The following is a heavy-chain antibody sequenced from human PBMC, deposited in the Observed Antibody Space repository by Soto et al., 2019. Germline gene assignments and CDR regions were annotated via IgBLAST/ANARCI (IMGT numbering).Heavy chain of an antibody. V-gene: IGHV4-59*08. CDR1: GGSISSYY. Sequence: TLSLTCTVSGGSISSYYWSWIRQPPGKGLEWIGYIYYSGSTNYNPSLKSRVTISVDTSKNQFSLKLSSVTAADTAVYYCARHSRTAAAGDYWGQGTLVTVSS. D-gene: IGHD6-13*01. CDR2: IYYSGST. CDR3: ARHSRTAAAGDY. J-gene: IGHJ4*02.